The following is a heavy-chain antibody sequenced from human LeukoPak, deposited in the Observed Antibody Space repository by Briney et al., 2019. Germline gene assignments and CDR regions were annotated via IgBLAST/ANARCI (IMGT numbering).Heavy chain of an antibody. CDR3: VGESDDYSYMDV. D-gene: IGHD3-16*01. Sequence: PSETLSLTCAVYGGSLSGNYWRWIRQPPGKGLEWIGEINHSGSTNYNPSLRSRVTISVDMSKEQFSLNLRSVTAADTAVHYCVGESDDYSYMDVWGEGTTVTASS. CDR1: GGSLSGNY. V-gene: IGHV4-34*01. CDR2: INHSGST. J-gene: IGHJ6*03.